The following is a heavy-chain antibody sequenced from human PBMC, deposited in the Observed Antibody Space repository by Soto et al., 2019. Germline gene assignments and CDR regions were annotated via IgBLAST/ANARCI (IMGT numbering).Heavy chain of an antibody. CDR1: GYIFTSYD. CDR3: ARERTGTTSMDV. V-gene: IGHV1-8*01. J-gene: IGHJ6*02. Sequence: QAQVVQSGAEARAPGASVKVSCKASGYIFTSYDINWVRQATGQGLEWMGWMNPNSGNTGYAQKFRGRVTMTRNTSISTAYMELSSLRSEDTAVYYCARERTGTTSMDVWGQGTTVTVSS. CDR2: MNPNSGNT. D-gene: IGHD1-1*01.